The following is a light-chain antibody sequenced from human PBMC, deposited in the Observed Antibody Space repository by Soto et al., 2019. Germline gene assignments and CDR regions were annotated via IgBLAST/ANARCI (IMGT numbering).Light chain of an antibody. V-gene: IGKV1-33*01. J-gene: IGKJ5*01. Sequence: DIQMTQSPSSLFASVGDRVTITCRATQDINIYLNWYQQKPGKAPNLLIYDASNLEIGVPSRFSGSGSGTHCTFTISSLQTEDIGTYYCQQYDILPITLGRGTRLEIK. CDR3: QQYDILPIT. CDR1: QDINIY. CDR2: DAS.